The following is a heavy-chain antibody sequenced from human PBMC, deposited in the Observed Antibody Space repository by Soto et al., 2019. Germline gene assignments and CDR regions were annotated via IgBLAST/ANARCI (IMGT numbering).Heavy chain of an antibody. Sequence: GSLRLSCAASGFTFSSYGMHWVRQAPGKGLEWVAVIWYDGSNKYYADSVKGRFTISRDNSKNTLYLQMNSLRAEDTAVYYCARDLRIAAAGIDYWGQGTLVTVSS. CDR2: IWYDGSNK. V-gene: IGHV3-33*01. J-gene: IGHJ4*02. CDR1: GFTFSSYG. D-gene: IGHD6-13*01. CDR3: ARDLRIAAAGIDY.